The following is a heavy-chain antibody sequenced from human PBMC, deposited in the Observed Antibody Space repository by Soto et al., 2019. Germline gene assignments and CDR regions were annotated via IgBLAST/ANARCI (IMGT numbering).Heavy chain of an antibody. Sequence: GESLKISCAASGFTFRSFTMNWVRQAPGKGLEWVSTISSNSAYIYYTDALRGRFTISRDNAKNSLHLQMNSLRAEDTAVYYCTRDASRDSSARGWFDPWGTGTLVTVS. CDR3: TRDASRDSSARGWFDP. CDR2: ISSNSAYI. CDR1: GFTFRSFT. V-gene: IGHV3-21*01. J-gene: IGHJ5*02. D-gene: IGHD6-13*01.